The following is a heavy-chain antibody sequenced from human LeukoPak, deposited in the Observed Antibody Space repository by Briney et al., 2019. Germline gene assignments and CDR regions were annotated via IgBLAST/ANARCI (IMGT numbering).Heavy chain of an antibody. D-gene: IGHD3-22*01. CDR1: GSTVKRNY. V-gene: IGHV3-66*02. J-gene: IGHJ3*01. CDR3: ARLDDSNSRRPENDASVV. CDR2: IYSGGDT. Sequence: PGGSLRLSCAVSGSTVKRNYMSWARQAPGKGLEWVSVIYSGGDTYYADSVKGRFTISRDNSKNTVYLQMNNLRPEDTAVYYCARLDDSNSRRPENDASVVWGQGTTVTVSS.